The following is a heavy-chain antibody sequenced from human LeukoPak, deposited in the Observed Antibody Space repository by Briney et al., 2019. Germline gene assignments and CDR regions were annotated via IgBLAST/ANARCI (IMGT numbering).Heavy chain of an antibody. V-gene: IGHV1-18*01. CDR3: ARDSVVVVPAAILDYYYYGMDV. J-gene: IGHJ6*02. CDR1: GYTFTSYG. CDR2: ISAYNGNT. Sequence: ASVKVSCKASGYTFTSYGISCVRQAPGQGLEWMGWISAYNGNTNYAQKLQGRVTMTTDTSTSTAYMELRSLRFDDTAVYYCARDSVVVVPAAILDYYYYGMDVWGQGTTVTVSS. D-gene: IGHD2-2*01.